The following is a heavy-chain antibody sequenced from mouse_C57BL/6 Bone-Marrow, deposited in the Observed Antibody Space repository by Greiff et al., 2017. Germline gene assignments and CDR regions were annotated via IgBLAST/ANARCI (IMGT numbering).Heavy chain of an antibody. V-gene: IGHV5-15*01. D-gene: IGHD1-1*01. CDR1: GFTFSDYG. Sequence: EVILVESGGGLVQPGGSLKLSCAASGFTFSDYGMAWVRQAPRTGPEWVAFISNLAYSIYYADTVTGRFTISRENAKNTLYLEMSSLRSEDTAMYYCARQDYGSSYDYAMDYWGQGTSVTVSS. J-gene: IGHJ4*01. CDR3: ARQDYGSSYDYAMDY. CDR2: ISNLAYSI.